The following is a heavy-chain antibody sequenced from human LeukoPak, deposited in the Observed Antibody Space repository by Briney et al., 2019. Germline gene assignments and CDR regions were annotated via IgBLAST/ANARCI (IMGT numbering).Heavy chain of an antibody. J-gene: IGHJ4*02. CDR3: ARDPPDY. CDR1: GFTFSAYA. CDR2: ILNSGTTT. V-gene: IGHV3-48*03. Sequence: PGGSLRLSCEASGFTFSAYAMNWVRQAPGKGLEWVSYILNSGTTTYYADSVKGRFTISRDNAKNSLYLQMNSLRAEDTGVYYCARDPPDYWGQGILVTVSP.